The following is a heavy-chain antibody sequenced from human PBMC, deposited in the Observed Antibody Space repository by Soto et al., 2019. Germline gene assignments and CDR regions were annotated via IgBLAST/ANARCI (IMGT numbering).Heavy chain of an antibody. CDR3: GKSVTDPACRGGGWQRTFDY. Sequence: QVQLVESGGGVVQPGGSVRLSCTASGFTLGAYVMHWVRQAQGKGPEWVAAISADGRDLFYAASVEGRFTISRDNSKNTLFLQMNSLTSEATSVYCCGKSVTDPACRGGGWQRTFDYWGQGTLVTVSS. J-gene: IGHJ4*02. CDR2: ISADGRDL. V-gene: IGHV3-30*18. D-gene: IGHD2-15*01. CDR1: GFTLGAYV.